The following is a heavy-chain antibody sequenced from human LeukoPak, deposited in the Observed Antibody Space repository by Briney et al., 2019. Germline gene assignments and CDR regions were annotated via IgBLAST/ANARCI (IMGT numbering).Heavy chain of an antibody. Sequence: ASVKVSCKASGYTFTCFGISWVRQAPGQGLEWMGWISAYNANTNFAQNLQGRVTMTTDTSTSTAYMELSSLRSEDTAVYYCARGGSSWYNYYYYMDVWGKGTTVTVSS. J-gene: IGHJ6*03. D-gene: IGHD6-13*01. CDR3: ARGGSSWYNYYYYMDV. CDR2: ISAYNANT. CDR1: GYTFTCFG. V-gene: IGHV1-18*01.